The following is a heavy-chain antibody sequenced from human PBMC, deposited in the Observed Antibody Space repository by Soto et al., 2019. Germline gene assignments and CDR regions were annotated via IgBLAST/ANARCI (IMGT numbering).Heavy chain of an antibody. D-gene: IGHD2-15*01. J-gene: IGHJ4*02. CDR1: GFTFSSYS. Sequence: GGSLRLSCAASGFTFSSYSMNWVRQAPGKGLEWVSSISSSSSYIYYADSVKGRFTISRDNAKNSLYLQMNSLRAEDTAVYYCARVRTDCSGGSCYDGSVDYWGQGTLVTVSS. CDR3: ARVRTDCSGGSCYDGSVDY. V-gene: IGHV3-21*01. CDR2: ISSSSSYI.